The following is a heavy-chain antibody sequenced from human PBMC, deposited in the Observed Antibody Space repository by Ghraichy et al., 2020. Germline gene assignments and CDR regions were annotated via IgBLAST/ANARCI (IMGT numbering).Heavy chain of an antibody. D-gene: IGHD3-22*01. CDR1: GGSISSTSYY. J-gene: IGHJ3*01. V-gene: IGHV4-39*01. CDR2: FFNTGST. Sequence: SETLSLTCSFSGGSISSTSYYWGWIRQPPGKGLEWLGSFFNTGSTYYNASLKGRVTISVDTSKNQVSLKLSSVTAADTAVYYCAGARIFYYDSSGFRAFNFWGRGTEVTVSS. CDR3: AGARIFYYDSSGFRAFNF.